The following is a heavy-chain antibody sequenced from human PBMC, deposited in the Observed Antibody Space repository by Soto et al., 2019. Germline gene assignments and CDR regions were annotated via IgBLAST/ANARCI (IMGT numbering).Heavy chain of an antibody. D-gene: IGHD3-10*01. J-gene: IGHJ4*02. V-gene: IGHV1-18*01. CDR1: GYTFTTYG. CDR2: ISAYNGNT. Sequence: GASVKVSCKASGYTFTTYGISWVRQAPGQGLEWMGWISAYNGNTNYAQNLQGRVTMTTDTSTSTAYMELRILRSDDTAVYYCARFYASGSYPYDYWGQGTLVTVSS. CDR3: ARFYASGSYPYDY.